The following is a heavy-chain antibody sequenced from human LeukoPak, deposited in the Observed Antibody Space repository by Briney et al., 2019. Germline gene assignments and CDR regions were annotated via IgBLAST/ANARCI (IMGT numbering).Heavy chain of an antibody. D-gene: IGHD6-13*01. CDR2: INHSGST. CDR1: GGSFSGYY. Sequence: SETLSLTCAVYGGSFSGYYWSWIRQPPGKGLEWIGEINHSGSTNYNPSLKSRVTISVDTSKNQFSLKLSSVTAADTAVYYCARGRPSRIAAARWYNWFDPWGQGTLVTVSS. CDR3: ARGRPSRIAAARWYNWFDP. V-gene: IGHV4-34*01. J-gene: IGHJ5*02.